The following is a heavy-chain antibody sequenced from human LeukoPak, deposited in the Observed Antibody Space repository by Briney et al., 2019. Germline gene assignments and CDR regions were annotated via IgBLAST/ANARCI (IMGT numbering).Heavy chain of an antibody. J-gene: IGHJ5*02. D-gene: IGHD5-24*01. CDR2: IYHSGST. CDR1: GGSISSGGYS. Sequence: SQTLSLTCAVSGGSISSGGYSWSWIRQPPGKGLEWIGYIYHSGSTYYNPSLKSRVTISVDRSKNQFSLKLSSVTAADTAVYYCARREMATIYNWFDPWGQGTLVTVSS. CDR3: ARREMATIYNWFDP. V-gene: IGHV4-30-2*01.